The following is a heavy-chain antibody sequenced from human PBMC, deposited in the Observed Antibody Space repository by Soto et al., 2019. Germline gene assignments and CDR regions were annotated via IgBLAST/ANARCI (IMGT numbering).Heavy chain of an antibody. CDR3: ARVRYDFWSGYFVAGHYGMEV. CDR2: INPSGGST. CDR1: GYTFTSYY. Sequence: ASVKVSCKASGYTFTSYYMHWVRQAPGQGLEWMGIINPSGGSTSYAQKFQGRVTMTRDTSTSTVYMELSSLRSEDTAVYYCARVRYDFWSGYFVAGHYGMEVWGQGTTVTVPS. D-gene: IGHD3-3*01. J-gene: IGHJ6*02. V-gene: IGHV1-46*01.